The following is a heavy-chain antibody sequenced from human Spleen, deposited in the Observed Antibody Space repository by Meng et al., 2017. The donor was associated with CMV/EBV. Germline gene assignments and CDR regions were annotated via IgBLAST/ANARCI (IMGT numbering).Heavy chain of an antibody. CDR1: GFTFSRYA. D-gene: IGHD1-26*01. CDR3: ASGSYPDAFDM. CDR2: ISYDGSNK. V-gene: IGHV3-30*04. Sequence: GGSLRLSCAASGFTFSRYAMHWVRQAPGKGLEWVAVISYDGSNKDYADSVKGRFIISRDNTKNTLHLQMNSLRAEDTAVYHCASGSYPDAFDMWGQGTMVTVSS. J-gene: IGHJ3*02.